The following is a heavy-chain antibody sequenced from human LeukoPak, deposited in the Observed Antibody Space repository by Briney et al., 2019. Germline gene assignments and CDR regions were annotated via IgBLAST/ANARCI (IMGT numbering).Heavy chain of an antibody. V-gene: IGHV4-38-2*02. CDR2: IYYSGST. CDR3: ARVTVTTDGSFDY. J-gene: IGHJ4*02. D-gene: IGHD4-17*01. Sequence: SETLSLTCTVSGYSISSGYYWGWIRQPPGKGLEWIGSIYYSGSTYYNPSLKSRVTISVDTSKNQFSLKLSSVTAADTAVYYCARVTVTTDGSFDYWGQGTLVTVSS. CDR1: GYSISSGYY.